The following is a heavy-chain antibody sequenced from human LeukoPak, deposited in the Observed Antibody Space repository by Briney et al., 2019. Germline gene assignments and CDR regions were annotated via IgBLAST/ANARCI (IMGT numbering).Heavy chain of an antibody. CDR2: IKRDVSEG. D-gene: IGHD7-27*01. V-gene: IGHV3-7*01. CDR3: AREATGDNAFDI. J-gene: IGHJ3*02. CDR1: GFTFSRYW. Sequence: PGGSLRLSCAASGFTFSRYWMSWVRQAPGKGLEWVANIKRDVSEGYLMDSVKGRFTISRDNAKNSLYLQMNSLREEDTAVYYCAREATGDNAFDIWGQGTMVTVSS.